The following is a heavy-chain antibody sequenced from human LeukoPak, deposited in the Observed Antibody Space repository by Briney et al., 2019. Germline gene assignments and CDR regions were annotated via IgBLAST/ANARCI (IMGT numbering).Heavy chain of an antibody. CDR1: GGSISSGGYS. V-gene: IGHV4-30-2*01. Sequence: SETLSLTCAVPGGSISSGGYSWSWIRQPPGKGLEWIGYIYHSGSTYYNPSLKSRVTISVDRSKNQFSLKLSSVTAADTAVYYCASRYSSSWYSFDYWGQGTLVTVSS. J-gene: IGHJ4*02. D-gene: IGHD6-13*01. CDR3: ASRYSSSWYSFDY. CDR2: IYHSGST.